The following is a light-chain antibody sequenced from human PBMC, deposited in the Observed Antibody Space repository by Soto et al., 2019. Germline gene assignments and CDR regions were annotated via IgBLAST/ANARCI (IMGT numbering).Light chain of an antibody. V-gene: IGLV2-11*01. Sequence: QSALTQPRSVSGSPGQSVTISCTGTSSDVGGYNFVSWYQQHPGKVPKLMIYDVSKRPSGVPDRFSGSKSGNTASLTISGLQAEDEADYYCLSYAGSYRCVFGTGTKLTVL. CDR2: DVS. J-gene: IGLJ1*01. CDR1: SSDVGGYNF. CDR3: LSYAGSYRCV.